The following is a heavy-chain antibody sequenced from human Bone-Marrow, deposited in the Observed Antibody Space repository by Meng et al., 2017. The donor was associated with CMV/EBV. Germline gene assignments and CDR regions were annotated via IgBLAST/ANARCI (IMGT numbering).Heavy chain of an antibody. CDR1: GASISTYY. CDR3: ARASRGSYYYYGMDV. Sequence: SETLSLTCTVSGASISTYYWSWIRQPPGKGLEWIGYLYYSGNTNYSPSLKSRVTISPDTSKNQFSLTLISVTAADTAVYYCARASRGSYYYYGMDVWGQGTTVTVSS. V-gene: IGHV4-59*01. J-gene: IGHJ6*02. CDR2: LYYSGNT.